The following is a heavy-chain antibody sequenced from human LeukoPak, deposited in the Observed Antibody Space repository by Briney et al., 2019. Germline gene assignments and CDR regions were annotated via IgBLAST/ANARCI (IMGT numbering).Heavy chain of an antibody. CDR1: GGSISSSSYY. D-gene: IGHD1-26*01. J-gene: IGHJ4*02. CDR3: ASLYSGSYATFDY. V-gene: IGHV4-39*01. Sequence: SETLSLTCTVSGGSISSSSYYWGWIRQPPGKGLEWIGSIYYSGTTYYNPSLKSRVTISVDTSKNQFSLKVNSVTAADTAVYYCASLYSGSYATFDYWGQGTLVTVSS. CDR2: IYYSGTT.